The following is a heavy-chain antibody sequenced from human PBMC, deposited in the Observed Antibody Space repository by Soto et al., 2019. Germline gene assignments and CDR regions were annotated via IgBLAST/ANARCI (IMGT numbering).Heavy chain of an antibody. CDR2: IYYSGST. Sequence: PSETLSLTCTVSGRSISSYYWSWIRQPPGKGLEWIGYIYYSGSTNYNPSLKSRVTISVDTSKNQFSLKLSSVTAADTAVYYCARLYYDFWSGYYHFDYWGQGTLVTVS. J-gene: IGHJ4*02. CDR1: GRSISSYY. V-gene: IGHV4-59*01. CDR3: ARLYYDFWSGYYHFDY. D-gene: IGHD3-3*01.